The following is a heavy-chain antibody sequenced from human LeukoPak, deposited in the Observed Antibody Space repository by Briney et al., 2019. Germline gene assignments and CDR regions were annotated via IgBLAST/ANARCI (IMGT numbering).Heavy chain of an antibody. CDR3: ARDGGSIHVAAAGTAFDY. J-gene: IGHJ4*02. CDR1: GGSISSSSYY. CDR2: IYYSGST. D-gene: IGHD6-13*01. V-gene: IGHV4-39*07. Sequence: PSETLSLTCTVSGGSISSSSYYWGWIRQPPGKGLEWIGSIYYSGSTYYNPSLKSRVTISVDTSKNQFSLKLSSVTAADTAVYYCARDGGSIHVAAAGTAFDYWGQGTLVAVSS.